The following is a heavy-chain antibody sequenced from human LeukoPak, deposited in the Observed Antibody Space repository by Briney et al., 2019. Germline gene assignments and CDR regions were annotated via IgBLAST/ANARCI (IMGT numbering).Heavy chain of an antibody. CDR3: ATRRAYKLLGVPAATAWPAY. CDR2: FDPEDGET. V-gene: IGHV1-24*01. Sequence: ASVKVSCKVSGYTLTELSMHWVRQAPGKGLEWMGGFDPEDGETIYAQKFQGRVTMTEDTSTDTAYMELSSLRSEDTAVYYCATRRAYKLLGVPAATAWPAYWGQGTLVTVSS. CDR1: GYTLTELS. J-gene: IGHJ4*02. D-gene: IGHD2-2*01.